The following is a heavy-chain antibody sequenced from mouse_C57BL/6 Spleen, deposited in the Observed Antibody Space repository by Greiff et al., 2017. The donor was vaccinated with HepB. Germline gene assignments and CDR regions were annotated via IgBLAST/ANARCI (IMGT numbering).Heavy chain of an antibody. CDR1: GFTFSSYA. V-gene: IGHV5-4*03. Sequence: EVMLVESGGGLVKPGGSLKLSCAASGFTFSSYAMSWVRQTPEKRLEWVATISDGGSYTYYPDNVKGRFTISRDNAKNNLYLQMSHLKSEDTAMYYCARVTGTGGDYWGQGTTLTVSS. D-gene: IGHD4-1*01. CDR3: ARVTGTGGDY. CDR2: ISDGGSYT. J-gene: IGHJ2*01.